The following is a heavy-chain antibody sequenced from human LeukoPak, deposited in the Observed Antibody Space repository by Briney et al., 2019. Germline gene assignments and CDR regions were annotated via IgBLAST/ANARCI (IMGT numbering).Heavy chain of an antibody. Sequence: PGGSLRLSCAASGFTFSSYGMHWVRQAPAKGLEWVAFIRYDESKTFYGDSVKCRFTVSRDNCKNTLYLQMNSLRAEDTAVYYCAKSHLPNSYSGTYYCDYWGQGTQVTVSS. J-gene: IGHJ4*02. CDR1: GFTFSSYG. V-gene: IGHV3-30*02. D-gene: IGHD1-26*01. CDR2: IRYDESKT. CDR3: AKSHLPNSYSGTYYCDY.